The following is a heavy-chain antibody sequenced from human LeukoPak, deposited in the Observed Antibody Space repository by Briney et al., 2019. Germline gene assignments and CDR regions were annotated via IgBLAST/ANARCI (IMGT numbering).Heavy chain of an antibody. CDR2: VSYEGSNK. D-gene: IGHD3-10*01. V-gene: IGHV3-30*18. CDR3: AKDLRKLVRGVPDYYGMDV. J-gene: IGHJ6*02. Sequence: GGSPRLSCAGSGFPFSSYGLDWVPPAPGKGLEWVAAVSYEGSNKFYADSVKGRFTISRDSSTNTLYLEMNSLSADDTAVYDTAKDLRKLVRGVPDYYGMDVWGQGTTVTVYS. CDR1: GFPFSSYG.